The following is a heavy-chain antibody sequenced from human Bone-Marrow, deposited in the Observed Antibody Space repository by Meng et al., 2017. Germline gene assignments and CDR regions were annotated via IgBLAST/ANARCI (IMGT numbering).Heavy chain of an antibody. CDR1: GYTFTSYY. D-gene: IGHD1-26*01. CDR2: IIPIFGTA. Sequence: VQLVQAGAEVKKPGATVKISCKVSGYTFTSYYMHWVRQAPGQGLEWMGGIIPIFGTANYAQKFQGRVTITTDESTSTAYMELSSLRSEDTAVYYCASGLSGSYQNWFDPWGQGTLVTVSS. CDR3: ASGLSGSYQNWFDP. J-gene: IGHJ5*02. V-gene: IGHV1-69*05.